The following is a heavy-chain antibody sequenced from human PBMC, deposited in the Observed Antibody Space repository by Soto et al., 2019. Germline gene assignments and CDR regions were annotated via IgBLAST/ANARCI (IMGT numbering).Heavy chain of an antibody. CDR1: AFTFSSFA. J-gene: IGHJ4*02. CDR2: ISGSGGST. Sequence: EVQLLESGGGLVQPGGSLRLSCAASAFTFSSFAMSWVRQAPGKGLEWVSTISGSGGSTYYADSVKGRFTISRDNSKNTLYLQMNSLRAEDTAVYFCAKDRERFDYYGSGSTPDYWGQGTLVTVSS. D-gene: IGHD3-10*01. V-gene: IGHV3-23*01. CDR3: AKDRERFDYYGSGSTPDY.